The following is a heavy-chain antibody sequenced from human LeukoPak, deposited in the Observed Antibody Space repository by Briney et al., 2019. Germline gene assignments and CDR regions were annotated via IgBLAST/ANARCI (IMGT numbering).Heavy chain of an antibody. CDR1: GYTFTGYY. CDR2: INPNSGGT. CDR3: AREREGSSSNWFDP. Sequence: ASVKVSCKASGYTFTGYYTHWVRQAPGQGLEWMGRINPNSGGTNYAQKFQGRVTMTRDTSISTAYMELSRLRSDDTAVYYCAREREGSSSNWFDPWGQGTLVTVSS. D-gene: IGHD6-13*01. J-gene: IGHJ5*02. V-gene: IGHV1-2*06.